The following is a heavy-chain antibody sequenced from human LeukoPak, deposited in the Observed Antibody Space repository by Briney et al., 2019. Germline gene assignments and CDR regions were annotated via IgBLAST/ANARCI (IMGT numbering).Heavy chain of an antibody. J-gene: IGHJ4*02. CDR3: ARVTSLTGTIFDS. V-gene: IGHV3-48*03. CDR1: GFTFSSYE. D-gene: IGHD1-7*01. CDR2: ISSSTNTI. Sequence: GGSLRLSCAASGFTFSSYEMNWVRQAPGKGLEWVSYISSSTNTIYYADSVKGRFTISRDNAKNSLYLQMNSLRAEDTAVYYCARVTSLTGTIFDSWGQGTLVTVSS.